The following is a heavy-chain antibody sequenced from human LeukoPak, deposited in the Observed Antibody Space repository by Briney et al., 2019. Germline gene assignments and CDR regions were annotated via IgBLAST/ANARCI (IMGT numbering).Heavy chain of an antibody. CDR2: ISWNSGSI. Sequence: GGSLRLSCTASGFSFSSYGMRWVRQAPGKGLEWVSGISWNSGSIGYADSVKGRFTISRDNAKNSLYLQMNSLRAEDMALYYCAKGLRDNSGYYSDAFDIWGQGTMVTVSS. J-gene: IGHJ3*02. CDR3: AKGLRDNSGYYSDAFDI. D-gene: IGHD3-22*01. CDR1: GFSFSSYG. V-gene: IGHV3-9*03.